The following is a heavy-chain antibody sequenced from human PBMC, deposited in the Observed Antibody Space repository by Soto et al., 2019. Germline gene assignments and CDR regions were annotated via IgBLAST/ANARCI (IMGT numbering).Heavy chain of an antibody. V-gene: IGHV1-69*06. Sequence: SVKVSCKASGGTFSSYAISWVRQAPGQGLEWMGGIIPIFGTANYAQKFQGRVTITADKSTSTAYMELSSLRSEDTAVYYCARLVIAAAGSPAFDYWGQGTLVTVSS. CDR2: IIPIFGTA. D-gene: IGHD6-13*01. CDR3: ARLVIAAAGSPAFDY. J-gene: IGHJ4*02. CDR1: GGTFSSYA.